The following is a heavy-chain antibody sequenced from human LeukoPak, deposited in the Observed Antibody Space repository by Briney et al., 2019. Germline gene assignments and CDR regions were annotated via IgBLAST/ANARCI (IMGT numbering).Heavy chain of an antibody. CDR2: IKQDGSEK. CDR3: ASDEATMVRGAPPGWFDP. D-gene: IGHD3-10*01. J-gene: IGHJ5*02. Sequence: GGSLRLSCAASGFTFSSYWMSWVRQAPGKGLEWVANIKQDGSEKYYVDSVKGRFTISRDNAKNSLYLQMNSLRAEDTAVYYCASDEATMVRGAPPGWFDPWGQGTLVTVSS. CDR1: GFTFSSYW. V-gene: IGHV3-7*01.